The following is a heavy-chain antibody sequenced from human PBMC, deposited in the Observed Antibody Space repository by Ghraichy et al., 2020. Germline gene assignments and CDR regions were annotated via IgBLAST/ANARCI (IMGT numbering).Heavy chain of an antibody. D-gene: IGHD5-18*01. Sequence: GGSLRLSCAASGFTFSSYAMSWVRQAPGKGLEWVSAISGSGGSTYYADSVKGRFTISRDNSKNTLYRQMNSLRAEDTAVYYCAKGQTPRRYSYGYDYWGQGTLVTVSS. CDR3: AKGQTPRRYSYGYDY. J-gene: IGHJ4*02. V-gene: IGHV3-23*01. CDR1: GFTFSSYA. CDR2: ISGSGGST.